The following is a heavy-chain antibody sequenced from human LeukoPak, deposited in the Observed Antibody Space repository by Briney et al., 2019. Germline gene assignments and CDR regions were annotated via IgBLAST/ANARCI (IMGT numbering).Heavy chain of an antibody. V-gene: IGHV3-69-1*01. D-gene: IGHD3-16*01. J-gene: IGHJ4*02. CDR3: ASVRGGY. CDR1: GFTFIMHS. CDR2: TTPSGTT. Sequence: PGGSLRLSCAASGFTFIMHSINWVRQAPGKGLEWVSYTTPSGTTYYADSVKGRFSVSRDNSENSVYLLMNNLRAEDTAVYHCASVRGGYWGQGTLVAVSS.